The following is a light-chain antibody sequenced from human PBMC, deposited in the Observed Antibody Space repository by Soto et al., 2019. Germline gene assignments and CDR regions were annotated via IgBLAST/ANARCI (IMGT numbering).Light chain of an antibody. J-gene: IGLJ2*01. CDR2: GNS. CDR3: QSYDSSLSGVV. CDR1: SSNIGAGYD. Sequence: QSVLTQPPSVSGAPGQRVSISCNGSSSNIGAGYDVHWYQQLPGTAPKLLIYGNSNRPSGVPDRFSGSKSGTSASLAITGLQAEDEADYYCQSYDSSLSGVVFGGGPKLTVL. V-gene: IGLV1-40*01.